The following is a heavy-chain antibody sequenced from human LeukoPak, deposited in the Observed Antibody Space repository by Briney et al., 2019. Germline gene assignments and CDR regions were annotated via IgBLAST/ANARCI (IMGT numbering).Heavy chain of an antibody. CDR2: ISGSGGNT. D-gene: IGHD3-22*01. Sequence: GGSLRLSCAASGFTFSSYAMSWVRQAPGKGLEWVSGISGSGGNTYYADSVKGRFTISRDNSKDTLYLQTSSLRAEDTAVYYCGSGSPADYWGQGTLVTVSS. V-gene: IGHV3-23*01. J-gene: IGHJ4*02. CDR1: GFTFSSYA. CDR3: GSGSPADY.